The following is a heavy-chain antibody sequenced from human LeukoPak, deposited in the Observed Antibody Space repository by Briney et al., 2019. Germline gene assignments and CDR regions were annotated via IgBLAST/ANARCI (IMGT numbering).Heavy chain of an antibody. D-gene: IGHD3-3*02. Sequence: GGSLILSCAASGFTFSTYAMSWVRQAPGKGLEWVSAVSGSGTDTYYTASVKGRFSISRDNSKNSLFLQVRSLRAEDTAVYYCALHLATHVEYFFHYWGQGTLVTVSS. J-gene: IGHJ4*02. CDR1: GFTFSTYA. CDR3: ALHLATHVEYFFHY. V-gene: IGHV3-23*01. CDR2: VSGSGTDT.